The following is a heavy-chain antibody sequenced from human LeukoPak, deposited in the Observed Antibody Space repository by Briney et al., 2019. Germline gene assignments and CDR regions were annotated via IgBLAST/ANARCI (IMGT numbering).Heavy chain of an antibody. D-gene: IGHD3-10*01. CDR2: IYYSGST. CDR1: GGSISSSSYY. J-gene: IGHJ4*02. CDR3: ARLTMVRGVSLGFDY. Sequence: SETLSLTCTVSGGSISSSSYYWRRIRQPPGEGLEWIGSIYYSGSTYYNPSLKSRVTISVDTSKNQFSLKLSSVTAADTAVYYCARLTMVRGVSLGFDYWGQGTLVTVSS. V-gene: IGHV4-39*01.